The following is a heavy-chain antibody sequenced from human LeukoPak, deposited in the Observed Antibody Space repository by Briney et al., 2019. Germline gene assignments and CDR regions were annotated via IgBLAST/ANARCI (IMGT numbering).Heavy chain of an antibody. CDR2: ISAYNGNT. Sequence: ASVKVSCKASGYTFTSYGISWVRQAPGQGVEWMGWISAYNGNTNYAQKLQHRVTMTTDTSTSTAYMELRSLRSDDTAVYYCPRPPPYLSRWYYFDYWGQGTLVTVSS. V-gene: IGHV1-18*01. CDR3: PRPPPYLSRWYYFDY. D-gene: IGHD6-13*01. CDR1: GYTFTSYG. J-gene: IGHJ4*02.